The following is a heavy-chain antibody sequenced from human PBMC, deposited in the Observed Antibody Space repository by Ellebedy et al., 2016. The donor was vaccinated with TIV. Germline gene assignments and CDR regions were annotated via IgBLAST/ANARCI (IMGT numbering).Heavy chain of an antibody. J-gene: IGHJ4*02. CDR2: IKQDGSEK. Sequence: GGSLRLSCTASGFSISNHWMSWLRQAPGKGLEWVANIKQDGSEKYYVDSVKGRFTTSRDNAKNSLYLQMNSLRAEDTAMYYCTRIRGGQWLVDYWGQGALVTVSS. CDR3: TRIRGGQWLVDY. D-gene: IGHD6-19*01. CDR1: GFSISNHW. V-gene: IGHV3-7*01.